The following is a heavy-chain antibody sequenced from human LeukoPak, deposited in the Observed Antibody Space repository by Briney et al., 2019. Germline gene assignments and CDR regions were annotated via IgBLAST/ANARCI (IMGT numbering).Heavy chain of an antibody. CDR1: GYTFTGYY. CDR3: ARERAAAGRDAFDI. D-gene: IGHD6-13*01. V-gene: IGHV1-2*02. Sequence: ASVKVSCKASGYTFTGYYMHWVRQAPGQGLEWMGWINPNSGGTNYAQKFQGRVTMTRDTSISTAYMELSRLRSDDTAVYYCARERAAAGRDAFDIWGQGTMVTVSS. J-gene: IGHJ3*02. CDR2: INPNSGGT.